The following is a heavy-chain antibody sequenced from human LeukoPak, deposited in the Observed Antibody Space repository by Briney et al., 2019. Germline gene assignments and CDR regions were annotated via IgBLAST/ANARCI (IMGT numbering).Heavy chain of an antibody. CDR1: GFTFSTYW. CDR3: ASADSGRNSFAP. D-gene: IGHD6-19*01. V-gene: IGHV3-7*01. J-gene: IGHJ5*02. CDR2: MNQDGSAI. Sequence: GGSLRLSCAASGFTFSTYWMSWARQAPGKGLEWVAKMNQDGSAITYVDSVKGRFTISRDNAKNSLYLQMNSPRAEDTAVYYCASADSGRNSFAPWGQGTLVIVSS.